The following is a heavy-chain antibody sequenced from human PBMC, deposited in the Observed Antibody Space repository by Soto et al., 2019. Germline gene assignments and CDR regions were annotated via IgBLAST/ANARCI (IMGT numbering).Heavy chain of an antibody. Sequence: LRLSCAASRFTFSTYWMSWVRQAPGKGLEWVANIRQDGSQKYYVDSVKGRFTISRDNAKNSLYLQMNSLRADDTAVYYCARGGYCSSTSCSLFDYWGQGTLVTVSS. CDR1: RFTFSTYW. D-gene: IGHD2-2*03. CDR2: IRQDGSQK. V-gene: IGHV3-7*01. J-gene: IGHJ4*02. CDR3: ARGGYCSSTSCSLFDY.